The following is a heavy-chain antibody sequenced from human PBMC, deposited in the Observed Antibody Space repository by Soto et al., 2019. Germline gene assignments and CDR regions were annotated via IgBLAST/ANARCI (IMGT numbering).Heavy chain of an antibody. J-gene: IGHJ4*02. CDR3: ARDCSGGICYGYYFDY. CDR2: IKRDGSEK. CDR1: GFTLSSYW. V-gene: IGHV3-7*01. Sequence: EVQLVESGGGLVQLGGSLRLSCATSGFTLSSYWMSWVRQAPGKGLEWVANIKRDGSEKYYVDSVQGRFTISRDNAKNSLYLQMNSLRAEDTALYYCARDCSGGICYGYYFDYWGQGTLVTVSS. D-gene: IGHD2-15*01.